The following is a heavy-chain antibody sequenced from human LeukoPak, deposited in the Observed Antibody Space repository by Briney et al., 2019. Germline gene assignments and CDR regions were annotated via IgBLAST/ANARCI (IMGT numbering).Heavy chain of an antibody. CDR3: ACSSGWYGWFDP. J-gene: IGHJ5*02. CDR2: ISSSGSPI. Sequence: GASLRLSCAASGFTFSNYEMNWVRQAPGKGLEWVSYISSSGSPIYYADSVKGRFTISRDNAKNSLYLQMNSLRAEDTAVYYCACSSGWYGWFDPWGQGTLVT. V-gene: IGHV3-48*03. D-gene: IGHD6-19*01. CDR1: GFTFSNYE.